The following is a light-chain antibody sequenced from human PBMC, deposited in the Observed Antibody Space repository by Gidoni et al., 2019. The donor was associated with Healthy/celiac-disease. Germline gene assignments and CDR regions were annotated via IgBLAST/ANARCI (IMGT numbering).Light chain of an antibody. V-gene: IGKV3-15*01. CDR1: QSVSSN. J-gene: IGKJ4*01. CDR3: QQYNNWPPEDT. CDR2: CAS. Sequence: IFMSQSPATLSVSPGERAPLSCRASQSVSSNLAWYQQKPGQAPRLLIYCASTRATGIPARFSGSGFGTEFTRTIRSLQSEDCAVYYCQQYNNWPPEDTFGGGTKVEIK.